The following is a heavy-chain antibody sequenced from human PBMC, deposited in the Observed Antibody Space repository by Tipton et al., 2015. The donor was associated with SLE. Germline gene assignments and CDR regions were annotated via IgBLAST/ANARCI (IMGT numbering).Heavy chain of an antibody. CDR3: ATNAQQQLVWDY. CDR2: IRTRGNGGTT. Sequence: SLRLSCTASGFSFGDYAMSWFRQAPGKGPEWVGFIRTRGNGGTTEYAASVKGRFTISRDDSKNTLYLQMNSLRAEDTAVYYCATNAQQQLVWDYWGQGTLVTVSS. V-gene: IGHV3-49*03. D-gene: IGHD6-13*01. J-gene: IGHJ4*02. CDR1: GFSFGDYA.